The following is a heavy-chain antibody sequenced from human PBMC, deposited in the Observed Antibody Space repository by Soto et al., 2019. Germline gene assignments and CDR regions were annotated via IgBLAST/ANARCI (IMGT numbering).Heavy chain of an antibody. V-gene: IGHV1-8*01. D-gene: IGHD3-22*01. CDR3: ARGLGPYDSSGSLDY. CDR2: MNPNSGNT. Sequence: ASVKVSCKASGYTFTSYDINWVRQATGQGLEWIGWMNPNSGNTGYAQKFQGRVTMTRNTSISTAYMELSSLRSEDTAVYYCARGLGPYDSSGSLDYWGQGTLVTVSS. J-gene: IGHJ4*02. CDR1: GYTFTSYD.